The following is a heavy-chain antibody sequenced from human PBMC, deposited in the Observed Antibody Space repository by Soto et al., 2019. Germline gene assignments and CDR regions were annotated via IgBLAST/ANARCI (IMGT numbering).Heavy chain of an antibody. CDR1: GYTFTSYY. CDR2: INPSGGST. V-gene: IGHV1-46*01. Sequence: GASVKVSCKASGYTFTSYYMHWVRQAPGQGLEWMGIINPSGGSTSYAQKFQGRVTMTRDTSTSTVYMELSSLRSEDTAVYYCARSGYCSGGSCHSGAFDIWGQGTMVTVSS. D-gene: IGHD2-15*01. CDR3: ARSGYCSGGSCHSGAFDI. J-gene: IGHJ3*02.